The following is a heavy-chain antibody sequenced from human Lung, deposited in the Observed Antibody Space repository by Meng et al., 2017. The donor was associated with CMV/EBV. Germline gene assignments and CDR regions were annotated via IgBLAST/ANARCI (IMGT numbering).Heavy chain of an antibody. CDR2: INSDGLRT. J-gene: IGHJ4*02. D-gene: IGHD2-2*01. CDR1: GFTFSSHW. Sequence: GGSXRLXCAVSGFTFSSHWMHWVRHAPGGGLVWVAHINSDGLRTNYADSVKGRFTISRDNAKDTLYLQVNSLRAEDTAVYYCARGGCSRTSCLDFWGQGTXVTCAS. CDR3: ARGGCSRTSCLDF. V-gene: IGHV3-74*01.